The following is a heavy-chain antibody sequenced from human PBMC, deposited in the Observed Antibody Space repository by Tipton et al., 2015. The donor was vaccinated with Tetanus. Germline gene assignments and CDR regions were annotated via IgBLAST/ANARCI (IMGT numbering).Heavy chain of an antibody. V-gene: IGHV3-33*01. CDR2: SWYDGTDK. CDR3: AREGDGRGGSGFPGDFDT. J-gene: IGHJ4*02. Sequence: SLRLSCAASGFIFSSYGIHWVRQAPGKGLEWLAVSWYDGTDKYYADSVKGRFTISRDNSKNTLYLQRNSLRAEDTALYYCAREGDGRGGSGFPGDFDTWGQGTQVTVSS. D-gene: IGHD2-15*01. CDR1: GFIFSSYG.